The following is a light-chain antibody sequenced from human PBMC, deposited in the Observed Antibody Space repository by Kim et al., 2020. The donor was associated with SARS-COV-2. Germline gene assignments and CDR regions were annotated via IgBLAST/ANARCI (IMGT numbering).Light chain of an antibody. Sequence: EIVLTQSPATLSLSPGERATLSCRASQSVSSYLAWYQQKPGQAPRLLIYDASNRATGIPARFSGSGSGTDFTLTISSLEPEDFAVYYCQQRSNWPPLFGPGTKGGYQT. CDR1: QSVSSY. CDR3: QQRSNWPPL. V-gene: IGKV3-11*01. CDR2: DAS. J-gene: IGKJ3*01.